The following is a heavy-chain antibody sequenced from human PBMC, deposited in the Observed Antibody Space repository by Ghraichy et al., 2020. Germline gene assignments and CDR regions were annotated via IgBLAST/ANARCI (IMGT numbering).Heavy chain of an antibody. CDR3: ARRVAAVGTGGYYFDY. CDR1: GYTFSSYG. D-gene: IGHD6-13*01. J-gene: IGHJ4*02. V-gene: IGHV1-18*04. Sequence: ASVKVPCKASGYTFSSYGISWVRQAPGQGLEWMGWISVYNGNTMYAQKLQGRVTMTTDTSTSTAYMELRSLRSDDTAVYYCARRVAAVGTGGYYFDYWGQGTLVTVSS. CDR2: ISVYNGNT.